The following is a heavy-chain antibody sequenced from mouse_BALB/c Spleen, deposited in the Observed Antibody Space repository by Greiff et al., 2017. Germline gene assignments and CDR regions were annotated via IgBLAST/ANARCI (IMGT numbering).Heavy chain of an antibody. V-gene: IGHV5-6-4*01. J-gene: IGHJ2*01. CDR3: TREGHTTVVARDYFDY. CDR2: ISSGGSYT. Sequence: EVQGVESGGGLVKPGGSLKLSCAASGFTFSSYAMSWVRQTPEKRLEWVATISSGGSYTYYPDSVKGRFTISRDNAKNTLYLQMSSLKSEDTAMYYCTREGHTTVVARDYFDYWGQGTTLTVSS. CDR1: GFTFSSYA. D-gene: IGHD1-1*01.